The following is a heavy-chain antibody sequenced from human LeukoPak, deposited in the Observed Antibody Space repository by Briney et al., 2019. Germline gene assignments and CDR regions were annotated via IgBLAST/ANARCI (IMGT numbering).Heavy chain of an antibody. V-gene: IGHV3-66*01. Sequence: GGSLRLSCAASGFTVSSNYMSWVRQAPGKGLEWVSVIYSGGSTYYADSVKGRFTISRDNSKNTLYLQMNSLRAEDTAVYYCARWSEGGVITTDWFDPWGQGTLVTVSS. CDR2: IYSGGST. D-gene: IGHD3-22*01. J-gene: IGHJ5*02. CDR1: GFTVSSNY. CDR3: ARWSEGGVITTDWFDP.